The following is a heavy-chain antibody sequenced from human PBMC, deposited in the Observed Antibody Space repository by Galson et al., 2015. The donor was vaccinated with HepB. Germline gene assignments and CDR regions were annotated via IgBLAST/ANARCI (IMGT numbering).Heavy chain of an antibody. J-gene: IGHJ4*01. CDR3: TTFIDYGDLLFDY. Sequence: SLRFSCAASGFTLSNAWMSWGGQAPGKGLEWVGRIKRQTEGGTTDDAAPVKGRFTISRDDSKNTLSLQMNSLNTEDTAVYYCTTFIDYGDLLFDYWGHGTLVTASS. CDR2: IKRQTEGGTT. CDR1: GFTLSNAW. D-gene: IGHD4-17*01. V-gene: IGHV3-15*01.